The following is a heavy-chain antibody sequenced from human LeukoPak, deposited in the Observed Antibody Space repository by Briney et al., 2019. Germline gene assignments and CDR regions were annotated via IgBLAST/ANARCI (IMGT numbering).Heavy chain of an antibody. Sequence: GGSLRLSCAASGFTFSSYAMHWVRQAPGKGLEWVAVISYDGSNKYYADSVKGRFTISRDNSKNTLYLQMNSLRAEDTAVYYCAKVGSYQLPIDYWGQGTLVTVSS. D-gene: IGHD2-2*01. CDR1: GFTFSSYA. CDR3: AKVGSYQLPIDY. J-gene: IGHJ4*02. V-gene: IGHV3-30*04. CDR2: ISYDGSNK.